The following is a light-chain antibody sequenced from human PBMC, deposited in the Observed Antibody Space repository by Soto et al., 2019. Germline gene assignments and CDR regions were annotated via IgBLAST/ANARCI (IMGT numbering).Light chain of an antibody. J-gene: IGKJ4*01. CDR1: QSINRH. V-gene: IGKV3-11*01. CDR3: QQRSNWPPVT. Sequence: EIVLTQSPATLSLSPGERATLSCRASQSINRHLAWYRQKPGQAPRLLIYDASNRATGIPARFSGSGSGTDFTLTISSQEPEDFGVHYCQQRSNWPPVTFGGGTKVEIK. CDR2: DAS.